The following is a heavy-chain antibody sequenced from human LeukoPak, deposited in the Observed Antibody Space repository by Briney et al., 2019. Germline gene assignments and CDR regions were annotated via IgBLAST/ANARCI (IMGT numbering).Heavy chain of an antibody. CDR3: ARLLGFYGDYGPFDP. Sequence: PSETLSLTCTVSGGSISGYYWSWIRQPPGKGLEWIGYIYYSGSTNYNPSLKSRVTISVDTSKNQFSLKLSSVTAADTAVYYCARLLGFYGDYGPFDPWGQGTLVTVSS. CDR2: IYYSGST. D-gene: IGHD4-17*01. V-gene: IGHV4-59*08. J-gene: IGHJ5*02. CDR1: GGSISGYY.